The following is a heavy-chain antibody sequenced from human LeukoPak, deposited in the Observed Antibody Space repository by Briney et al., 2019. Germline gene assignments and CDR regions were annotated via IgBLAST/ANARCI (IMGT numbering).Heavy chain of an antibody. CDR1: GGSISSYY. D-gene: IGHD5-18*01. J-gene: IGHJ4*02. Sequence: SETVSLTCTVSGGSISSYYWSWIRQSPGKGLEWIAYIYYSGSTNYNPSLKSRVTMSVDTSKNQFSLKLRSVTAADTAVYYCARHKGTANTYGYFDYWGQGALVTVSS. V-gene: IGHV4-59*08. CDR2: IYYSGST. CDR3: ARHKGTANTYGYFDY.